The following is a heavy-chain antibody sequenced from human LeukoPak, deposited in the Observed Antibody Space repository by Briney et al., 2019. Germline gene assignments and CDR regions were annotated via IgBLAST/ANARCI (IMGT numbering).Heavy chain of an antibody. CDR3: ARDSGYAFDP. CDR2: IYHSGST. CDR1: GDSISSGGYS. D-gene: IGHD5-12*01. J-gene: IGHJ5*02. Sequence: SQTLSLTCAVSGDSISSGGYSWSWIRQPPGKGLGWIRYIYHSGSTYYNPSLKSRVTISVDRSKNQFSLKLSSVTAADTAVYYCARDSGYAFDPWGQGTLVTVSS. V-gene: IGHV4-30-2*01.